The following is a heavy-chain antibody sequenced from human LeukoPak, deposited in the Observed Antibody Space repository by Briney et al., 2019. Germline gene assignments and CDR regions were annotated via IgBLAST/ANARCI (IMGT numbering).Heavy chain of an antibody. V-gene: IGHV4-38-2*02. J-gene: IGHJ4*02. D-gene: IGHD1-26*01. CDR2: ISHTEST. Sequence: SETLSLTCIVSGYSVSSGYYWGWVRQPPGKGLEWIGSISHTESTYYNPSLKSRVTISLDKSKNQFSLRLRSVSAADTAVYYCEREGDVVGATIASWGPGTLVTVSS. CDR3: EREGDVVGATIAS. CDR1: GYSVSSGYY.